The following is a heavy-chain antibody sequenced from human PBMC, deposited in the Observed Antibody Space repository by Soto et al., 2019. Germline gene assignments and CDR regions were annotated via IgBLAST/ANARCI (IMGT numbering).Heavy chain of an antibody. CDR1: GFTFSSYA. J-gene: IGHJ4*02. CDR3: TTDAYRWQFPN. CDR2: IKSKTDGGTT. Sequence: GGSLRLSCAASGFTFSSYAMSWVRQAPGKGLEWVGRIKSKTDGGTTDYAAPVKGRFTISRDDSKNTLYLQMNSLKTEDTAVYYCTTDAYRWQFPNWGQGTLVTVSS. D-gene: IGHD3-16*01. V-gene: IGHV3-15*01.